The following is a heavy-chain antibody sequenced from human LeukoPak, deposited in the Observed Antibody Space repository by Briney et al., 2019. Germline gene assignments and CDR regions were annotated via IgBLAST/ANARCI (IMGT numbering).Heavy chain of an antibody. J-gene: IGHJ4*02. D-gene: IGHD2-8*01. CDR2: FDPEDGET. CDR3: ATVKRMVYATPFDY. Sequence: ASVKVSCKVSGYTLTELSMHWVRQAPGKGLEWMGGFDPEDGETIYAQKFQGRVTMTEDTSTDTAYMELSSLRSEDTAVYYCATVKRMVYATPFDYWGQGTLVTVSS. CDR1: GYTLTELS. V-gene: IGHV1-24*01.